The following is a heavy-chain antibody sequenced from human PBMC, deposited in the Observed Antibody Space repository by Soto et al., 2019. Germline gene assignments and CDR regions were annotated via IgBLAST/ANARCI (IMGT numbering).Heavy chain of an antibody. CDR2: MHYSGNT. Sequence: QPQLQESGPGLVKPSETLSLTCTVSGGSIISDHYYWAWLRQPPGKGLEWIGNMHYSGNTYQNPSLKSRVTIFVDTSKNQFSLHLSSVTAADTAVYYCARDGGNKFDYWGQGTLVTVSS. V-gene: IGHV4-39*02. CDR1: GGSIISDHYY. CDR3: ARDGGNKFDY. J-gene: IGHJ4*02. D-gene: IGHD3-16*01.